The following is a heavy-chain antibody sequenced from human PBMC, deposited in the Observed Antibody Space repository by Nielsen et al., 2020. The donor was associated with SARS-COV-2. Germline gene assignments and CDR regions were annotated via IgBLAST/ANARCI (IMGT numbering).Heavy chain of an antibody. V-gene: IGHV3-9*01. Sequence: SLKISCAASGFTFDDYAMHWVRQAPGKGLEWVSGISWNSGSIGYADSVKGRFTISRDNAKNSLYLQMNSLRAEDTALYYCAKIFGGATVDYWGQGTLVTVSS. CDR2: ISWNSGSI. CDR3: AKIFGGATVDY. D-gene: IGHD3-16*01. J-gene: IGHJ4*02. CDR1: GFTFDDYA.